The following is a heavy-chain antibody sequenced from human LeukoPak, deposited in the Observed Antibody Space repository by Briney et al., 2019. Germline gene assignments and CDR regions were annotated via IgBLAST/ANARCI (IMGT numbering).Heavy chain of an antibody. Sequence: GGSLRLSCAASGFTFSSYWMSWVRQAPGKGLEWVANIKEDGSGIYYVDSVEGRFTISRDNAKKSLYLQMNSLRAEDTAVYHCARGDTSGYYYRFFDYWGQGTLVTVSS. D-gene: IGHD3-22*01. CDR1: GFTFSSYW. J-gene: IGHJ4*02. V-gene: IGHV3-7*01. CDR2: IKEDGSGI. CDR3: ARGDTSGYYYRFFDY.